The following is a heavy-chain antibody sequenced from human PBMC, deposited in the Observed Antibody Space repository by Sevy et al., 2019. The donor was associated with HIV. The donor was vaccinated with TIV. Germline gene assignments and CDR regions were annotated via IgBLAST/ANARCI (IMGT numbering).Heavy chain of an antibody. J-gene: IGHJ4*02. D-gene: IGHD3-3*02. CDR2: IQHSGST. CDR1: DGSFSTYY. Sequence: SETLSLTCSVSDGSFSTYYWNWIRQPPGKGLEWIGSIQHSGSTNYSPSLKSRVTISVDTSKNQFSLNLSSVTAADTAVYFCARGLALGYWGQGTLVTVSS. V-gene: IGHV4-59*01. CDR3: ARGLALGY.